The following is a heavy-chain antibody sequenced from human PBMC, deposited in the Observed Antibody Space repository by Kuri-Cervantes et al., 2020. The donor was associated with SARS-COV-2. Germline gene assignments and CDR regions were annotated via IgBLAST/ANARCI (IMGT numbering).Heavy chain of an antibody. CDR2: IYHSGST. J-gene: IGHJ5*02. V-gene: IGHV4-59*01. CDR1: GGSIKNYF. Sequence: ESLKISCTVSGGSIKNYFWTWIRQPPGKGLEWIGYIYHSGSTNYNPSLNRRVTISIDTSKNQFALRLSTGTAADTAAYYCARGGTYYYDRSGFDWFDPWGQGTLVTVSS. CDR3: ARGGTYYYDRSGFDWFDP. D-gene: IGHD3-22*01.